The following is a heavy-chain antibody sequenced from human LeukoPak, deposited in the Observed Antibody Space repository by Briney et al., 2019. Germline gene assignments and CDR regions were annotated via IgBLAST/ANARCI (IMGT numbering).Heavy chain of an antibody. CDR3: ARVGLLYYYDSSGYPNPTAYDAFDI. CDR2: ISYSGST. J-gene: IGHJ3*02. Sequence: SQTLSLTCTVSGGSISSGGYYWSWIRQHPGKGLEWIGYISYSGSTSCNPSLQSRVTISVDTSKNQFSLKLSSVTAADTAVYYCARVGLLYYYDSSGYPNPTAYDAFDIWGQGTMVTVSS. D-gene: IGHD3-22*01. CDR1: GGSISSGGYY. V-gene: IGHV4-31*03.